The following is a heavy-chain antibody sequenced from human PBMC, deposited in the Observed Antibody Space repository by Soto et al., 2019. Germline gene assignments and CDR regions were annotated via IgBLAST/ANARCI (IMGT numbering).Heavy chain of an antibody. D-gene: IGHD5-12*01. CDR2: ISASDGSR. J-gene: IGHJ4*02. V-gene: IGHV3-23*01. CDR1: GFTFNNFA. CDR3: AKVLEMSTITGPFDY. Sequence: PGGSLRLSCAASGFTFNNFAMSWVRQAPGKGLEWVSAISASDGSRYYADSVKSRFTISRDNSENTLYLQMNSLRAEDTAIYYCAKVLEMSTITGPFDYWGQGTLVTVSS.